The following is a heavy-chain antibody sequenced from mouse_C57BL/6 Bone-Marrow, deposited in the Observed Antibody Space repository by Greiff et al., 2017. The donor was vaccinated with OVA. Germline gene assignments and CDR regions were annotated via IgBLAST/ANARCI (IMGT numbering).Heavy chain of an antibody. CDR2: IWSGGST. Sequence: QVQLKQSGPGLVQPSQSLSITCTVSGFSLTSYGVHWVRQSPGKGLEWLGVIWSGGSTDYNAAFISRLSICKDNSKSQVFFKMNSLQADDTAIYYCAIYDYERAYAMDYWGQGTSVTVSS. CDR1: GFSLTSYG. V-gene: IGHV2-2*01. J-gene: IGHJ4*01. CDR3: AIYDYERAYAMDY. D-gene: IGHD2-4*01.